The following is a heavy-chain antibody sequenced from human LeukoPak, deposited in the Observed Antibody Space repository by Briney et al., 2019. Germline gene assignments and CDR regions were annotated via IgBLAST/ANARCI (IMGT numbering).Heavy chain of an antibody. D-gene: IGHD3-10*01. J-gene: IGHJ6*03. CDR3: ARRVGRWFGERAYYYNYMDV. CDR2: IYYHENT. V-gene: IGHV4-39*01. CDR1: GGSISSSSYY. Sequence: SETLSLTCTVSGGSISSSSYYWGWIRQPPGKGLEWIGSIYYHENTYYNSSLKSRVTISVDTSKNQFSLRLSSVTAADTAVYYCARRVGRWFGERAYYYNYMDVWGKGTTVTISS.